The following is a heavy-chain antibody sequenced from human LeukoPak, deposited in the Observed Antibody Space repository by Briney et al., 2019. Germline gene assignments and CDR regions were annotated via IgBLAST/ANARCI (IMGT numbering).Heavy chain of an antibody. J-gene: IGHJ6*02. CDR2: IYPGDSDT. D-gene: IGHD1-7*01. CDR1: GYRFTDYW. CDR3: ARGAAGTIPDYYYFGMDV. Sequence: GESLKISCKGSGYRFTDYWIGWVRQMPGKRLEWMGIIYPGDSDTRYSPSFQGQITNSADKSINTAHLQWSSLKAPDTAMYYCARGAAGTIPDYYYFGMDVWDQGTTVTVSS. V-gene: IGHV5-51*01.